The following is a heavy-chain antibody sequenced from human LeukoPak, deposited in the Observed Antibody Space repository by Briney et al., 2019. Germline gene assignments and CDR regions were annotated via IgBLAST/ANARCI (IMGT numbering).Heavy chain of an antibody. Sequence: GGSLRLSCAASGFTLSSYAMHWVRQAPGKGLEWVAVISYDGSNKYYADSVKGRFTISRDNSKNTLYLQMNSLRAEDTAVYYCARGLDSSGWYIDYWGQGTLVTVSS. CDR3: ARGLDSSGWYIDY. D-gene: IGHD6-19*01. CDR2: ISYDGSNK. V-gene: IGHV3-30-3*01. J-gene: IGHJ4*02. CDR1: GFTLSSYA.